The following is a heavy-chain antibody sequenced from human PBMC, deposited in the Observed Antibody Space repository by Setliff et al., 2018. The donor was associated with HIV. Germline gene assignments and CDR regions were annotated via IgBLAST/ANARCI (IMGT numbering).Heavy chain of an antibody. CDR2: IIHSGST. CDR3: ARQRVTSSGYYYDGMDV. J-gene: IGHJ6*02. Sequence: SETLSLTCNVSGDSIKSSTYHWGWIRQSSGKGLEWIGEIIHSGSTNYNPSLKSRVTISVDTSKNQFSLRLTSVTPADTAVYYCARQRVTSSGYYYDGMDVWGQGTTVTVSS. D-gene: IGHD3-3*01. CDR1: GDSIKSSTYH. V-gene: IGHV4-39*01.